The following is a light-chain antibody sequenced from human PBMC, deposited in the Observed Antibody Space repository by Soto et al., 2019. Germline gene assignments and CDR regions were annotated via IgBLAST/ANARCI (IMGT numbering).Light chain of an antibody. V-gene: IGKV3-20*01. CDR1: LSVSSSY. J-gene: IGKJ1*01. Sequence: IVLTQAPGTLSLSPGERATISCRASLSVSSSYLAWYQQKPGQAPILLIYGASSRATGIQDRFSGSGSGTHFTLTICRLKSEDFAVYYCQKYSSSWWTFCPGTKVEIK. CDR2: GAS. CDR3: QKYSSSWWT.